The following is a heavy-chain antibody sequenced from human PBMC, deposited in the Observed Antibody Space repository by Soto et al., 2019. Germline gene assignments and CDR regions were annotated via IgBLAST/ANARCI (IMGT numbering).Heavy chain of an antibody. Sequence: GASVKVSCKASGYTFTSYDINWVRQATGQGLEWMGWMNPNSGNTGYAQKFKGRVTMTRNTSISTAYMELNSLRAEDTAVYYCARAPHDKFYDILTDPRDYYYGMDVWGQGTTVTVSS. J-gene: IGHJ6*02. V-gene: IGHV1-8*01. CDR1: GYTFTSYD. D-gene: IGHD3-9*01. CDR2: MNPNSGNT. CDR3: ARAPHDKFYDILTDPRDYYYGMDV.